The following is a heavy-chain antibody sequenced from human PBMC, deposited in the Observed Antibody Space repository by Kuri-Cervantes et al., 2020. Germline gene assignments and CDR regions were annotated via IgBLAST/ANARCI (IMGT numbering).Heavy chain of an antibody. J-gene: IGHJ5*02. D-gene: IGHD2-8*01. CDR2: IYYSGST. CDR3: ARDGGYATRSWFDP. Sequence: SETLSLTCTVSGGSIRSYYWSWIRQPPGKGLEWIGYIYYSGSTNYNPSLKSRVTISVDMSKNQFSLKLSSVTAADTAVYYCARDGGYATRSWFDPWGQGTLVTVSS. CDR1: GGSIRSYY. V-gene: IGHV4-59*01.